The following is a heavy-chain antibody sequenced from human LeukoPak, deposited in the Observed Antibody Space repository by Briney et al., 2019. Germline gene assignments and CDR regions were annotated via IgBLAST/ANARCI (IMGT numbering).Heavy chain of an antibody. Sequence: GGSLRLSCAASGFTFSSYWMHWVRHAPGKGLVWVSRINSDGSSITYADSVKGRFTISRDNAKNTLYLQMNSLRVEDTAVYYCAREGRVSGYDFDCWGQGTLVTVSS. CDR2: INSDGSSI. CDR3: AREGRVSGYDFDC. J-gene: IGHJ4*02. D-gene: IGHD5-12*01. CDR1: GFTFSSYW. V-gene: IGHV3-74*03.